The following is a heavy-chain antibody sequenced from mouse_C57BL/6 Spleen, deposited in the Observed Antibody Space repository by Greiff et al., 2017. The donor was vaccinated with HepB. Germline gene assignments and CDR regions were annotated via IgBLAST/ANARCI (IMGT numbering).Heavy chain of an antibody. Sequence: EVQGVESGEGLVKPGGSLKLSCAASGFTFSSYAMSWVRQTPEKRLEWVAYISSGGDYIYYADTVKGRFTISRDNARNTLYLQMSSLKSEDTAMYYCTRGDCYFCFDYWGQGTTLTVSS. CDR1: GFTFSSYA. CDR2: ISSGGDYI. V-gene: IGHV5-9-1*02. CDR3: TRGDCYFCFDY. J-gene: IGHJ2*01. D-gene: IGHD2-3*01.